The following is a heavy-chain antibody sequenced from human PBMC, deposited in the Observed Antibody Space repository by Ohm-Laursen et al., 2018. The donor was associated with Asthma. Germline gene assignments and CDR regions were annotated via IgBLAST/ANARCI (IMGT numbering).Heavy chain of an antibody. CDR3: ERVGGRSSYPGY. CDR2: MNPNSGNT. J-gene: IGHJ4*02. Sequence: ASVKVSCKASGYTFTSYDINWVRQATGQGLEWMGWMNPNSGNTGYAQKFQGRVTMTRNTSISTAYMELSSLRSEDTAVYYCERVGGRSSYPGYWGQGTLVTVSS. D-gene: IGHD6-6*01. CDR1: GYTFTSYD. V-gene: IGHV1-8*01.